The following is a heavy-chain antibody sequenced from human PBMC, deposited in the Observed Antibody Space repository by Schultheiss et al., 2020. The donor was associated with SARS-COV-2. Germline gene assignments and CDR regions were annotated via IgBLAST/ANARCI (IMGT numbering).Heavy chain of an antibody. J-gene: IGHJ4*02. CDR2: INHSGST. D-gene: IGHD3-10*01. CDR1: GGSISSGNW. V-gene: IGHV4-4*02. Sequence: SETLSLTCAVSGGSISSGNWWTWVRQPPGKGLEWIGEINHSGSTNYNPSLKSRVTISVDTSKNQFSLKLSSVTAADTAVYYCARGRITMVQGVITGFDYWGQGTLVTVSS. CDR3: ARGRITMVQGVITGFDY.